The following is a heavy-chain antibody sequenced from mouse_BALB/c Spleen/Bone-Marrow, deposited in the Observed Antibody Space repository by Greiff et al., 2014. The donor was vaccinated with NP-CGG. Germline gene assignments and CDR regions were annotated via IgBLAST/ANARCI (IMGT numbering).Heavy chain of an antibody. Sequence: VKLEESGPGLVAPSQSLSITCTVSGFSLSRYSVHWVRQPPGKGLEWLGMIWGGGSTDYNSALKSRLSITKDNSKSQVFLKMNSLQTDDTAMYYCARLYGNYGGYFDYWGQGTTLTVSS. D-gene: IGHD2-10*02. J-gene: IGHJ2*01. CDR3: ARLYGNYGGYFDY. V-gene: IGHV2-6-4*01. CDR2: IWGGGST. CDR1: GFSLSRYS.